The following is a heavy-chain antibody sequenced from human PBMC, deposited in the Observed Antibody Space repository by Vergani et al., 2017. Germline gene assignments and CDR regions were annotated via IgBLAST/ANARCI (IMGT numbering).Heavy chain of an antibody. Sequence: EVQLVESGGVVVQPGGSLRLSCAASGFTFDDYTMHWVRQAPGKGLEWVANIKQDGSEKYYVDSVKGRFTISRDNAKNSLYLQMNSLRAEDTAVYYCARGGAIVVVTLYAFDIWGQGTMVTVSS. V-gene: IGHV3-7*04. J-gene: IGHJ3*02. D-gene: IGHD2-21*02. CDR2: IKQDGSEK. CDR3: ARGGAIVVVTLYAFDI. CDR1: GFTFDDYT.